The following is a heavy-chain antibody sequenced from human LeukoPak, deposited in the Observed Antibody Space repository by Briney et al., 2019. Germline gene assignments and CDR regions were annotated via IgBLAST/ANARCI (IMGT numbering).Heavy chain of an antibody. CDR1: GFTFSNFA. Sequence: GGSLILSCDASGFTFSNFARSWVRQAPGKGLEWVSFISGTYTKTDYADSVKGRFTISRDNAKNSLYLQMRSLRVEDTAVYYCAQSKTCYYDSSGYFCLYGMDGWGQGTTVPVS. D-gene: IGHD3-22*01. J-gene: IGHJ6*01. CDR2: ISGTYTKT. CDR3: AQSKTCYYDSSGYFCLYGMDG. V-gene: IGHV3-23*01.